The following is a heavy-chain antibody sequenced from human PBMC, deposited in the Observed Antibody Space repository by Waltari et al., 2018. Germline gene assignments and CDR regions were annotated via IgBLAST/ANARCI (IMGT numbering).Heavy chain of an antibody. Sequence: QVQLQQSGPGLVKPSQTLPLTCVISGDSVSSNIAAWNWIRQSPSRGLEWLGRTYYRSKWYNDYAVSVKSRITVTPDTSKNQFSLQLNSVTPEDTAVYYCARGPWLRIASFRVGDAFDIWGQGTMVTVSS. V-gene: IGHV6-1*01. CDR1: GDSVSSNIAA. D-gene: IGHD2-21*01. CDR3: ARGPWLRIASFRVGDAFDI. J-gene: IGHJ3*02. CDR2: TYYRSKWYN.